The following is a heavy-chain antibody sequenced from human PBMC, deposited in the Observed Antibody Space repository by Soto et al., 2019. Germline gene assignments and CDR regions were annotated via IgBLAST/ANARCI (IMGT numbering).Heavy chain of an antibody. D-gene: IGHD3-22*01. Sequence: SETLSLTCTVSGGSISSYYWSWIRQPPGKGLEWIGYIYYSGSTNYNPSLKSRVTISVDTSKNQFSLKLSSATAADTAVYYCATGYDSSGQSLDYWGQGTLVTVSS. CDR2: IYYSGST. CDR3: ATGYDSSGQSLDY. V-gene: IGHV4-59*01. CDR1: GGSISSYY. J-gene: IGHJ4*02.